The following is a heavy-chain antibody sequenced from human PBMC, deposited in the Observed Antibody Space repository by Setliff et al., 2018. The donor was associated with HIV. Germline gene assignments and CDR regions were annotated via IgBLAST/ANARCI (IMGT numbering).Heavy chain of an antibody. Sequence: SETLSLTCTVSGGSISSGGYYWSWIRQHPGGGLEWIGYIYHTGKTYYNPSLQSRIIMSLDMSQNQFSLKLSSVTAADTAVYYCARAFCSSASCYGGGDALDIWGQGTMVTVSS. CDR2: IYHTGKT. J-gene: IGHJ3*02. CDR3: ARAFCSSASCYGGGDALDI. V-gene: IGHV4-31*03. CDR1: GGSISSGGYY. D-gene: IGHD2-2*01.